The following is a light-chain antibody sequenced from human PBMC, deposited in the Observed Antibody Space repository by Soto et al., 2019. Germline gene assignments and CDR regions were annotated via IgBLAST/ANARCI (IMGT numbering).Light chain of an antibody. CDR2: WAS. Sequence: DIVMTQSPDSLAVSLGERASINCRSNQSILYSSNEKNYLAWYQQKPGQPPKLLIYWASSRESWVPDRFTGSGYGTAFTLTISRLQPEDVAVYYCQQYYKTHFTFGPGTIVEIK. CDR1: QSILYSSNEKNY. V-gene: IGKV4-1*01. J-gene: IGKJ3*01. CDR3: QQYYKTHFT.